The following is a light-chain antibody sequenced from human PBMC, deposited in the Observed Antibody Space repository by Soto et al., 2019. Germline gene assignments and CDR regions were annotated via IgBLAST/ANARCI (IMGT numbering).Light chain of an antibody. CDR1: QSVPKNY. Sequence: EIVLTQSPGTLSLSPGERATLSCRASQSVPKNYLAWYQHKPGQAPRLLIYGPSSRATGIPDRFSGSGSGTDCTLSISRLEPEDFAVYYCHQYSTSPQTFGQGTKVVIK. V-gene: IGKV3-20*01. J-gene: IGKJ1*01. CDR3: HQYSTSPQT. CDR2: GPS.